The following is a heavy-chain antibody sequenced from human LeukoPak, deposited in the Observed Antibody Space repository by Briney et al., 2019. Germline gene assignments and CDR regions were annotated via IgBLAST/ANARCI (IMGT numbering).Heavy chain of an antibody. D-gene: IGHD3-10*01. Sequence: SETLPLTCTASSGSISGYYWSWIRQPPGKGLESIGYVYYSGSVNYNPSLKSRVTISVDTSKNQFSLKLSSVAAADTAVYYCARHEKLGQFDYWGQGTLVTVSS. J-gene: IGHJ4*02. V-gene: IGHV4-59*08. CDR2: VYYSGSV. CDR3: ARHEKLGQFDY. CDR1: SGSISGYY.